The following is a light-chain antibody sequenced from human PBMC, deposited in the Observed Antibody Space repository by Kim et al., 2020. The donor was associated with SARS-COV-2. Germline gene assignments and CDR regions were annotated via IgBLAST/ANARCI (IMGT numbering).Light chain of an antibody. J-gene: IGLJ2*01. CDR3: ATYTSSTTVA. Sequence: GQSITHSCTGTISDVGSYNHVSWHPQHPGKAPKVMIYDVSNRPSGVSNRFSGSKSGNTASLTISGLQAEDEADYYCATYTSSTTVAFGGGTQLTVL. CDR1: ISDVGSYNH. CDR2: DVS. V-gene: IGLV2-14*03.